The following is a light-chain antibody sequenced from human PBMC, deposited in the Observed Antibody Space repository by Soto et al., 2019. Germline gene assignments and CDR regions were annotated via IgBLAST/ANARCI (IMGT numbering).Light chain of an antibody. V-gene: IGKV3-20*01. CDR3: YQHHNSPQAIT. CDR2: GVS. CDR1: QGVTSSY. J-gene: IGKJ5*01. Sequence: EIVFTQSPGTLSLSPGERATLSCRASQGVTSSYLAWYQQKPGQAPRLLIYGVSSRATGIPDRFSGSGSGTDFTLTITSLEPEHFAVYYCYQHHNSPQAITFGQGTKLDIK.